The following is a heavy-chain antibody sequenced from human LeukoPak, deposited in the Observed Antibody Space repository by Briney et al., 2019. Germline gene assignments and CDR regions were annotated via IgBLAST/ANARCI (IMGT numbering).Heavy chain of an antibody. CDR1: GFTFSSYG. J-gene: IGHJ3*02. Sequence: GGSLRLSCAASGFTFSSYGMHWVRQAPGKGLEWVAFIRYDGSNKYYAGSVKGRFTISRDNAKNSLYLQMNSLEAEDTAIYYCAKYILYHGAFDIWGQGTMVTVSS. D-gene: IGHD2-15*01. CDR2: IRYDGSNK. CDR3: AKYILYHGAFDI. V-gene: IGHV3-30*02.